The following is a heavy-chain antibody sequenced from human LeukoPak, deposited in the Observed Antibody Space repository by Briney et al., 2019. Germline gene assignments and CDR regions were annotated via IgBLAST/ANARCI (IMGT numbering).Heavy chain of an antibody. V-gene: IGHV3-48*03. CDR3: ARVSGRYYDSSGYDY. CDR2: ISSSGSTI. D-gene: IGHD3-22*01. Sequence: GGSLRLSCAASGFTFSSYEMHWVRQAPGKGLEWVSYISSSGSTIYYADSVKGRFTISRDNAKNTLYLQMNSLRAEDTAVYYCARVSGRYYDSSGYDYWGQGTLVTVSS. J-gene: IGHJ4*02. CDR1: GFTFSSYE.